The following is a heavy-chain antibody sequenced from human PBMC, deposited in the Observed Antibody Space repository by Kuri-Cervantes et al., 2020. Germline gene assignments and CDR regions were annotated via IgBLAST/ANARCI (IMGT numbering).Heavy chain of an antibody. CDR2: INHSGST. CDR3: ARRVATIYYFDY. J-gene: IGHJ4*02. D-gene: IGHD5-12*01. Sequence: GSLRLSCAVYGGSFSGYYWSWIRQPPGKGLEWIGEINHSGSTNYNPSLKSRVTISVNTSKNQFSLKLSSVTAADTAVYYCARRVATIYYFDYWGQGTLVTVSS. V-gene: IGHV4-34*01. CDR1: GGSFSGYY.